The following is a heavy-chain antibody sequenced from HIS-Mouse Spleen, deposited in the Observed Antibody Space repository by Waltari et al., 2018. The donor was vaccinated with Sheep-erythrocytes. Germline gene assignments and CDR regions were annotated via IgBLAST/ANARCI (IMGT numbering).Heavy chain of an antibody. CDR1: GGTFSSYA. D-gene: IGHD1-26*01. CDR2: IIPILGIA. CDR3: AQTGATTPHFDY. V-gene: IGHV1-69*04. Sequence: QVQLVQSGAEVKKPGSSVTLSCKASGGTFSSYAISCVRQAPGQGLEWMGRIIPILGIANYAQKFQGRVTITADKSTSTAYMELSSLRSEDTAVYYCAQTGATTPHFDYWGQGTLVTVSS. J-gene: IGHJ4*02.